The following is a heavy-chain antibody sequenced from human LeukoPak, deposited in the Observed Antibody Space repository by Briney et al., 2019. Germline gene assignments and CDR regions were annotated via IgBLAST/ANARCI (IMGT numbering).Heavy chain of an antibody. J-gene: IGHJ4*02. CDR3: ARLGAAADYGVDY. Sequence: GEPLKISRKGSGYSFTSYWIGWVRQMPGKGLEWMGIIYPGDSDTRYSPSFQGQVTISADKSISTAYLQWSSLKASDTAMYYCARLGAAADYGVDYWGQGTLVTVSS. V-gene: IGHV5-51*01. CDR1: GYSFTSYW. CDR2: IYPGDSDT. D-gene: IGHD6-13*01.